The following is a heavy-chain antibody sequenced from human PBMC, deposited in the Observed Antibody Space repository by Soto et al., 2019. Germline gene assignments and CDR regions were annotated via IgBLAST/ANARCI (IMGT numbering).Heavy chain of an antibody. V-gene: IGHV3-15*01. CDR3: TTEPDPRYSSGGTWDLVIDYPYYGMYV. Sequence: PGGSLRLSCEASGFTFSNAWMRWVRQAPGKGPEWVGRIKSKTDGGTIDYAAPVKGRFTISRDDSKNRLYLQMHSLKTEDTAIYYGTTEPDPRYSSGGTWDLVIDYPYYGMYVWGQGTTVTVAS. CDR1: GFTFSNAW. CDR2: IKSKTDGGTI. J-gene: IGHJ6*02. D-gene: IGHD2-15*01.